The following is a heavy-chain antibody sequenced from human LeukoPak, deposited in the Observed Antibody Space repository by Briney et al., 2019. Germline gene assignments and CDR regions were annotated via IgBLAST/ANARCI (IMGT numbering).Heavy chain of an antibody. D-gene: IGHD3-22*01. J-gene: IGHJ4*02. CDR3: ARLTSGYSGDFDY. CDR1: GFTFSSYS. CDR2: ISSGSSYI. V-gene: IGHV3-21*01. Sequence: GGSLRLSCAASGFTFSSYSMNWVRQAPGKGLEWVSSISSGSSYIYYADSVKGRFTISRDNAKNSLYLQMNSLRAEDTAVYYCARLTSGYSGDFDYWGQGTLVTVSS.